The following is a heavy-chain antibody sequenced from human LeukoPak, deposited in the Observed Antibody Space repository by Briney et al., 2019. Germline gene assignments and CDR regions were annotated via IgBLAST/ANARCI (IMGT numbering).Heavy chain of an antibody. Sequence: GGSLRLSCTASEFTVSSNYMSWFRQAPGKGLEWVSVIYSGGTTYYADSVKGRFTISRDTSENTLYLQMNSLRAEDTAVYHCASGTPRLSGSYGAFDNWGQGTLVAVSS. V-gene: IGHV3-66*02. CDR3: ASGTPRLSGSYGAFDN. J-gene: IGHJ4*02. CDR2: IYSGGTT. CDR1: EFTVSSNY. D-gene: IGHD1-26*01.